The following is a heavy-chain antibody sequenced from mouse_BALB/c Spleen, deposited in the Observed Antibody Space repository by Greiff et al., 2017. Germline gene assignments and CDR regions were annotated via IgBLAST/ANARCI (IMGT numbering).Heavy chain of an antibody. J-gene: IGHJ4*01. D-gene: IGHD2-1*01. Sequence: EVQLQQSGAELVKPGASVKLSCTASGFNIKDTYMHWVKQRPEQGLEWIGRVDPANGNTKYDPKFQGKATITADTSSNTAYLQLSSLTSEDTAVYYCAFYYFYAMDYWGQGTSVTVSS. CDR3: AFYYFYAMDY. CDR2: VDPANGNT. V-gene: IGHV14-3*02. CDR1: GFNIKDTY.